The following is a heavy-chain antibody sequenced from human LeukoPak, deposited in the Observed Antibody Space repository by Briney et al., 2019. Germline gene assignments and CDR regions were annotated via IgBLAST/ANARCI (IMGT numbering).Heavy chain of an antibody. V-gene: IGHV3-30*18. Sequence: GGSLRLSCAASGFTFSSYGMHWVRQAPGKGPDGVAVISYDGSNKYYADSVKGRFTISRDNSKNTLYLQMNSLRAEDTAVYYCAKDGYSSGWHFYFDYWGQGTLVTVSS. J-gene: IGHJ4*02. CDR3: AKDGYSSGWHFYFDY. CDR2: ISYDGSNK. D-gene: IGHD6-19*01. CDR1: GFTFSSYG.